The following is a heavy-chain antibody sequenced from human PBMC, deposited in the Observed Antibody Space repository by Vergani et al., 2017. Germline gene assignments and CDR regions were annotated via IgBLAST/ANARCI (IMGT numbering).Heavy chain of an antibody. CDR1: GFPLRNYD. V-gene: IGHV3-30*02. D-gene: IGHD3-16*01. Sequence: QVQLVESGGGVVQRGGSLIPSCPTSGFPLRNYDMQWIRQGPGKGLKFVAFIQFDGSNQYYADSVKARFTLSRDFSKNTLYLQMNSLRTDDTATYYCAKHFRGWGIDYWGQGTQVIVSS. CDR2: IQFDGSNQ. CDR3: AKHFRGWGIDY. J-gene: IGHJ4*02.